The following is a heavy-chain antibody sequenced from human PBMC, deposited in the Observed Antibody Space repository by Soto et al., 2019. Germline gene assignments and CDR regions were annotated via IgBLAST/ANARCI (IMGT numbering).Heavy chain of an antibody. J-gene: IGHJ6*02. CDR1: GGTFSSYA. CDR3: ARDGPYTIFGVEPGLGYYYGMDV. CDR2: IIPIFGTA. Sequence: ASVKVSCKASGGTFSSYAISWVRQAPGQGLEWMGGIIPIFGTANYAQKFQGRVTITADESTSTAYMELSSLRSEDTAVYYCARDGPYTIFGVEPGLGYYYGMDVWGQGTTVTVSS. D-gene: IGHD3-3*01. V-gene: IGHV1-69*13.